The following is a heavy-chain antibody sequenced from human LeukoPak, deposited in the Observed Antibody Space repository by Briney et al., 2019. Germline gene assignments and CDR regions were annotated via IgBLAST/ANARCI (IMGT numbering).Heavy chain of an antibody. V-gene: IGHV3-66*01. CDR1: GFTVSSNY. Sequence: PGGSLRLSCAASGFTVSSNYMSWVRQAPGKGLEWVSVIYSGGSTYYADSVKGRFTISRDNSKNTLYLQMNSLRAEDTAVYYCAREWLTKEMDWGYWGQGTLVTVSS. CDR3: AREWLTKEMDWGY. D-gene: IGHD3/OR15-3a*01. J-gene: IGHJ1*01. CDR2: IYSGGST.